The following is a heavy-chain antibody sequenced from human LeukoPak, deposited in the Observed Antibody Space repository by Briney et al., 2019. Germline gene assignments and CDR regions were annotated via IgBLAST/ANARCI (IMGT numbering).Heavy chain of an antibody. CDR3: ARGRRFLKGFDP. CDR2: INPSGGST. CDR1: GYTFTSYY. J-gene: IGHJ5*02. Sequence: ASVKVSCKASGYTFTSYYMHWVRQAPGQGLEWMGIINPSGGSTSYAQKFQGRVTMTRNTSISTAYMELSSLRSEDTAVYYCARGRRFLKGFDPWGQGTLVTVSS. D-gene: IGHD3-3*01. V-gene: IGHV1-46*01.